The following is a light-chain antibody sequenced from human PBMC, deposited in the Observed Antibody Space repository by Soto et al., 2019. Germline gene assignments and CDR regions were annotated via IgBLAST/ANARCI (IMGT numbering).Light chain of an antibody. CDR1: QSVSSSY. CDR3: QQYGSSPRT. V-gene: IGKV3-20*01. CDR2: GAS. J-gene: IGKJ1*01. Sequence: EIVLTQSPGTLSLSPGERATLSCRASQSVSSSYLAWYQQKPGQAPRLLIYGASSRATGLPDRFSGRGSGTDFTLTISRLEPEDFAVYYCQQYGSSPRTFGQGTKVEIK.